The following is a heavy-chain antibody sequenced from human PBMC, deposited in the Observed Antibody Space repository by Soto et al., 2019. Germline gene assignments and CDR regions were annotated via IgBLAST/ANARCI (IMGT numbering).Heavy chain of an antibody. CDR2: IYPGDSDT. CDR1: GYTFTDYL. Sequence: SLKVCCKWSGYTFTDYLSGLLHELPGKGLEWMGIIYPGDSDTRYGPSFQGHVTITVDKSTSTAYLQLNTLKASDTAMYYCARHISNSRYYYYAMDVWGQGTTVTVSS. V-gene: IGHV5-51*07. CDR3: ARHISNSRYYYYAMDV. D-gene: IGHD4-4*01. J-gene: IGHJ6*02.